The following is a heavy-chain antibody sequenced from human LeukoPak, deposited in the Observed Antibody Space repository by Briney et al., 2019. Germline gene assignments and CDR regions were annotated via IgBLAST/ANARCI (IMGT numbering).Heavy chain of an antibody. D-gene: IGHD6-13*01. V-gene: IGHV1-2*02. CDR3: ARDQVPITAALTNWFDP. CDR2: INPNSGGT. Sequence: ASVKVSCKASGCTFTGYYMHWVRQAPGQGLEWMGWINPNSGGTNYAQKFQGRVALTRDTSVSTAYMELSRLRSDDTAMYYCARDQVPITAALTNWFDPWGQGTLVTVSS. J-gene: IGHJ5*02. CDR1: GCTFTGYY.